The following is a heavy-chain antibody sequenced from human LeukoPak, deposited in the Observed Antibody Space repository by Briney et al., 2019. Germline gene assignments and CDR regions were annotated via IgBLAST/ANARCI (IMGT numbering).Heavy chain of an antibody. J-gene: IGHJ6*03. CDR2: IIPIFGTA. D-gene: IGHD4-23*01. Sequence: SVKVSCKASGGTFTSYAISWVRQAPGQGLEWMGGIIPIFGTANYAQKFQGRVTITADESTSTAYMELSGLRSEDTAVYYCARVAWGGNSDDYYYYYMDVWGKGTTVTVSS. V-gene: IGHV1-69*13. CDR1: GGTFTSYA. CDR3: ARVAWGGNSDDYYYYYMDV.